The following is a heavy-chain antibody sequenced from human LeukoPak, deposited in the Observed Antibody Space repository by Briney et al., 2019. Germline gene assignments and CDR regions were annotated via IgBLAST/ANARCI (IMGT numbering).Heavy chain of an antibody. CDR2: INPSGGST. CDR3: ARDPGPTTVTTDA. D-gene: IGHD4-17*01. CDR1: GYTFTSYY. Sequence: GASVKVSCKASGYTFTSYYMHWVRRAPGQGLEWMGIINPSGGSTSYAQKFQGRVTMTRDTSTSTVYMELSSLRSEDTAVYYCARDPGPTTVTTDAWGQGTLVTVSS. J-gene: IGHJ5*02. V-gene: IGHV1-46*01.